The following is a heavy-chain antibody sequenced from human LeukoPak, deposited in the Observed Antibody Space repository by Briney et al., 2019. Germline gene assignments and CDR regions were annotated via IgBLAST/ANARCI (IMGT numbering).Heavy chain of an antibody. CDR2: IKEDGSEK. J-gene: IGHJ4*02. D-gene: IGHD6-13*01. CDR1: GFTFSTYW. V-gene: IGHV3-7*03. Sequence: GGSLRLSCAASGFTFSTYWMSWVRQAPGKGLEWVANIKEDGSEKYYVDSVKGRFTISRDNAKNSLYLQMNSLRAEDTAVYYCAKDQTAAVGQLDYWGQGTVVTVSS. CDR3: AKDQTAAVGQLDY.